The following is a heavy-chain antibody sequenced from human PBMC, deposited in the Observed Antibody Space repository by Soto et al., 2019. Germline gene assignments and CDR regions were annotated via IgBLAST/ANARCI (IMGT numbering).Heavy chain of an antibody. CDR1: GFTFDDYA. J-gene: IGHJ3*02. D-gene: IGHD4-17*01. V-gene: IGHV3-9*01. Sequence: EVQLVESGGGLVQPGRSLRLSCAASGFTFDDYAMHWVRQAPGKGLEWVSGISWNSGSIGYADSVKGRFTISRDNAKNSLYLQMNSLRAEDTALYYCAKDISPDYGDYEQGAFDIWGQGTMVTVSS. CDR3: AKDISPDYGDYEQGAFDI. CDR2: ISWNSGSI.